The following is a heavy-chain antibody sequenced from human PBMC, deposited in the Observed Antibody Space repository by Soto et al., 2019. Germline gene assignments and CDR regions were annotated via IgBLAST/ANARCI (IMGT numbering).Heavy chain of an antibody. V-gene: IGHV3-21*01. CDR3: ARIVTARRYYYYMDV. CDR1: GFTFSSYS. CDR2: ISSSSSYI. Sequence: GGSLRLSCAASGFTFSSYSMNWVRQAPGKGLEWVSSISSSSSYIYYADSVKGRFTISRDNAKNSLYLQMNSLRAEDTAVYYCARIVTARRYYYYMDVWGKGTTVTVSS. D-gene: IGHD6-6*01. J-gene: IGHJ6*03.